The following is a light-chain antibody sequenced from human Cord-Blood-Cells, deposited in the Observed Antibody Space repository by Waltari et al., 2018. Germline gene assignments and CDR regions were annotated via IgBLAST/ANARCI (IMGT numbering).Light chain of an antibody. CDR3: CSYAGSSTLV. CDR2: ECS. CDR1: SSGVGSSNL. Sequence: QCALTQPAFGSGSPGQSLTISCIGTSSGVGSSNLVSWYQQHSGKAPKLMIYECSKRPSGVSNRFSGSKSGNTASLTISELQAEDEADYYCCSYAGSSTLVFGGGTKLTVL. V-gene: IGLV2-23*01. J-gene: IGLJ3*02.